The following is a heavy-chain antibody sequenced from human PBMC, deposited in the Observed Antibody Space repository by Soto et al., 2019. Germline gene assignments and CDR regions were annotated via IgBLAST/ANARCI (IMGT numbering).Heavy chain of an antibody. J-gene: IGHJ4*02. V-gene: IGHV4-30-4*01. D-gene: IGHD3-22*01. CDR3: AREVGYYDSSGYPSGY. CDR1: GGSISSGDYY. CDR2: IYYSGST. Sequence: PSETLSLTCTVSGGSISSGDYYWSWIRQPPGEGLEWIGYIYYSGSTYYNPSLKSRVTISVDTSKNQFSLKLSSVTAADTAVYYCAREVGYYDSSGYPSGYWGQGTLVTVSS.